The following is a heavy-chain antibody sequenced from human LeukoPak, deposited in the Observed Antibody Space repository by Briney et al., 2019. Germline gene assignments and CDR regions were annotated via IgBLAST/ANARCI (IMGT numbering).Heavy chain of an antibody. CDR3: AKDLGSGSMAFDI. CDR2: ISGSGGST. D-gene: IGHD3-10*01. Sequence: GSLRLSCAASGFTFSSYGMSWVRQAPGKGLEWVSAISGSGGSTYYADSVKGRFTISRDNSKNTLYLQMNSLRAEDTAVYYCAKDLGSGSMAFDIWGQGTMVTVSS. CDR1: GFTFSSYG. V-gene: IGHV3-23*01. J-gene: IGHJ3*02.